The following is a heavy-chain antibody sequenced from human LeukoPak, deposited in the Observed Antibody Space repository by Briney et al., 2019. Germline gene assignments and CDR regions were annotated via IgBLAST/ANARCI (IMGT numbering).Heavy chain of an antibody. D-gene: IGHD2-8*01. CDR3: AKGTLRYCTNGVCYPFDH. V-gene: IGHV3-23*01. J-gene: IGHJ4*02. CDR2: ISDSGGST. CDR1: GFTFSSYA. Sequence: PGGSLRLSCAASGFTFSSYAMSWVRQAPGKRLEWVSSISDSGGSTYYADSVKGRFTISRDNSKNTLYLQMNGLRAEDTAVCYCAKGTLRYCTNGVCYPFDHWGQGTLVTVSS.